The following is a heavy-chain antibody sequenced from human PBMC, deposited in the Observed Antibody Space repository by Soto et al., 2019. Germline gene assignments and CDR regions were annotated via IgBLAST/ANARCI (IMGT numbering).Heavy chain of an antibody. CDR2: INPSGGT. Sequence: ASVKVSCKASGDTFTSYYMHWVRQAPGQGLEWMGIINPSGGTSYAQKFQGRVTMTRDTSTSTVYMELSSLRSDDTAVYYCARDWASAGRFGYHREVHLFPAPPGSYQQASVKVSCKASGYTFTGYYMHW. CDR3: ARDWASAGRFGYHREVHLFPAPPGSYQQASVKVSCKASGYTFTGYYMH. V-gene: IGHV1-46*01. CDR1: GDTFTSYY. J-gene: IGHJ1*01. D-gene: IGHD6-13*01.